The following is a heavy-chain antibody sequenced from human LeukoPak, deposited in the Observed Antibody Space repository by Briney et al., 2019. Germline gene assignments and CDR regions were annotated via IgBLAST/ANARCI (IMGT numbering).Heavy chain of an antibody. CDR3: ARAAIVGTSYYFDY. V-gene: IGHV4-59*08. J-gene: IGHJ4*02. D-gene: IGHD1-26*01. Sequence: PSETLSLTCTVSGGSISSYYWSWIRQPPGKGLEWIGYIDYSGNTNYNPSLTSRVTISEDTSKNQFSLRLSSVTAADTAVYYCARAAIVGTSYYFDYWGQGTLVTVSS. CDR1: GGSISSYY. CDR2: IDYSGNT.